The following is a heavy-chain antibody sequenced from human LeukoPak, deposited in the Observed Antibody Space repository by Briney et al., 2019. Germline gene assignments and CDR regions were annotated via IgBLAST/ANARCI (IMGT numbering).Heavy chain of an antibody. CDR2: LSSAGRNR. Sequence: GGSLRLSCTASGINFNYYAMHWVRQAPGKGLEWVAFLSSAGRNRYYPDSVKGRFAISSDNSKSTLYLQMNSLEPEDTSVYYCARVRVDYGDYGNYFDYWGPGTLVTVSS. CDR3: ARVRVDYGDYGNYFDY. J-gene: IGHJ4*02. D-gene: IGHD4-17*01. V-gene: IGHV3-30*09. CDR1: GINFNYYA.